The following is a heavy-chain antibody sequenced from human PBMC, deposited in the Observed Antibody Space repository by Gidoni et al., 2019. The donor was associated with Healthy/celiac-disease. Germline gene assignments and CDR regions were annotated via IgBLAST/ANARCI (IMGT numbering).Heavy chain of an antibody. CDR3: AKGVKTYYYETAVAFDI. D-gene: IGHD3-22*01. Sequence: EVQLLESGGGLVQPGGSLRLSCAASGFTFSSSAMSWVRQAPGKGLDWVSAISGSRGSTCYAGSVKDRFTSSRDNSKNTLYLQMNSLRAEDTAVYYCAKGVKTYYYETAVAFDIWGQGTMVTVSS. CDR2: ISGSRGST. J-gene: IGHJ3*02. V-gene: IGHV3-23*01. CDR1: GFTFSSSA.